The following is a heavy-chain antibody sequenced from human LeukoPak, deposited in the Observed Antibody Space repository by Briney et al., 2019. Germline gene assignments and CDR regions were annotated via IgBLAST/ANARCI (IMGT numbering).Heavy chain of an antibody. D-gene: IGHD3-16*01. V-gene: IGHV4-39*01. CDR1: GGSISSSSYY. CDR2: IYYSGST. CDR3: ASPPSRGGGFDY. J-gene: IGHJ4*02. Sequence: PSETLSLTCTVSGGSISSSSYYWGWIRQPPGKGPEWIGSIYYSGSTYYNPSLKSRVTISVDTSKNQFSLKLSSVTAADTAVYYCASPPSRGGGFDYWGQGTLVTVSS.